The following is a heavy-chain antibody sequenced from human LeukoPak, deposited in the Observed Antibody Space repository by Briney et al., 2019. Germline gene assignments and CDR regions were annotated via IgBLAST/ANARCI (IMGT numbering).Heavy chain of an antibody. J-gene: IGHJ4*02. V-gene: IGHV3-33*01. D-gene: IGHD2-21*01. CDR3: ASDKAICDY. Sequence: GGSLRLSCAASGFTFSSYGMHWVRQAPGKGLEWVAVIWYDGSNKYYADSVKGRFTIYRDNSKNTLYLQMNSLRAEDTDVYYCASDKAICDYWGQGTLVTVSS. CDR1: GFTFSSYG. CDR2: IWYDGSNK.